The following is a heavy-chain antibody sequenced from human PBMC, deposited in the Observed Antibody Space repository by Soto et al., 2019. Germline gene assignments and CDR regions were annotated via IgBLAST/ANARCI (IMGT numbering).Heavy chain of an antibody. CDR2: INHGGST. Sequence: PSETLSLTCSVSGGSISTNTYYWGWIRQPPGKGLEWIGSINHGGSTHYNPSLKSRVTISVDTSKNQFSLKLSSVTAADTAVYYCARGSPPYYYYMDVWGKGTTVTVS. CDR3: ARGSPPYYYYMDV. D-gene: IGHD2-15*01. V-gene: IGHV4-39*01. CDR1: GGSISTNTYY. J-gene: IGHJ6*03.